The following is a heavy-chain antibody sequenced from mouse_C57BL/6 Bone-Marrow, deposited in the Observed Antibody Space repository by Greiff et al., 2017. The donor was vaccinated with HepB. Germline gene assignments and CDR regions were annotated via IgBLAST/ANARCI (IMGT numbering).Heavy chain of an antibody. V-gene: IGHV1-55*01. CDR1: GYTFTSYW. CDR3: APYYYGSRGYFDV. D-gene: IGHD1-1*01. Sequence: QVQLQQSGAELVKPGASVKMSCKASGYTFTSYWITWVKQRPGQGLEWIGDIYPGSGSTNYNEKFKSKATLTVDTSSSTAYMQLSSLTSEDSAVYYCAPYYYGSRGYFDVWGTGTTVTVSS. CDR2: IYPGSGST. J-gene: IGHJ1*03.